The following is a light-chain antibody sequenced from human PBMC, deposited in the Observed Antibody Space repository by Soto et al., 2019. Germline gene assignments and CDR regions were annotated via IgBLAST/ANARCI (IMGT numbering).Light chain of an antibody. J-gene: IGKJ1*01. V-gene: IGKV3-15*01. CDR2: GAS. CDR3: QQYSNWPRGT. CDR1: QSISSN. Sequence: EIVMTQSPATLSVSLGERATLSCRASQSISSNLAWYRQRPGQAPRLHIHGASTRATGIPVRFSGSGSGTEFTLTISSLQSEDFAVYYCQQYSNWPRGTFGQGTKVDIK.